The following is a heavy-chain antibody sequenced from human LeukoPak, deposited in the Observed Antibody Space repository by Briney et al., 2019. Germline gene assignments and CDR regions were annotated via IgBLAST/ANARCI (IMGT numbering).Heavy chain of an antibody. CDR2: ISYDGSNK. CDR3: AKDALGVWGGWDASGIDY. D-gene: IGHD6-19*01. V-gene: IGHV3-30*18. CDR1: GFTFSSYG. J-gene: IGHJ4*02. Sequence: GRSLRLSCAASGFTFSSYGMHWVRQAPGKGLEWVAVISYDGSNKYYADSVKGRFTISRDNSKNTLYLQMNSLRAEDTAVYYCAKDALGVWGGWDASGIDYWGQGTLVTVSS.